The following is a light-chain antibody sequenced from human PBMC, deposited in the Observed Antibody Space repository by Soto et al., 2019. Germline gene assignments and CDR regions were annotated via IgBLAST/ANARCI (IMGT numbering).Light chain of an antibody. CDR1: QSISTR. J-gene: IGKJ2*01. V-gene: IGKV1-5*01. CDR2: DAS. Sequence: DIQMTQSPSTLSASVGDRVTITCRASQSISTRLAWYQQKPGKAPNFLIYDASSLGSGVPSRFSGSGSGTEFSLTTSSLQPDDFATYYCQQYASYNTFGQGTKMEIK. CDR3: QQYASYNT.